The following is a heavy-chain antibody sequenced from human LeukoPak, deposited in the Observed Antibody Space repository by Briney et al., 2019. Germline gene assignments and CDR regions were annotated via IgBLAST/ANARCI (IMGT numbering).Heavy chain of an antibody. J-gene: IGHJ4*02. CDR2: INHSGST. Sequence: KPSETLSLTCAVYGGSFSGYYWSWIRQPPGKGLEWIGEINHSGSTNYNPSLKSRVTISVDTSKNQFSLKLSSVTAADTAVYYCAREGVVRGVILDYWGQGTLVTVSS. V-gene: IGHV4-34*01. CDR3: AREGVVRGVILDY. CDR1: GGSFSGYY. D-gene: IGHD3-10*01.